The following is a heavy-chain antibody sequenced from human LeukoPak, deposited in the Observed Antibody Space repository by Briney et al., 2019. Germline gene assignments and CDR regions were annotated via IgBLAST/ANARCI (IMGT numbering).Heavy chain of an antibody. V-gene: IGHV3-23*01. CDR3: ARVATAVAPAIDY. Sequence: GGSLRHSCAASGFTFSGSAMSWVRQAPGEGLEGVSLISYSGANAYYTDAVRGRFTISRENSKDTLFVQMNSLRPEDTAVYYCARVATAVAPAIDYWSQGTLVTVST. CDR2: ISYSGANA. J-gene: IGHJ4*02. D-gene: IGHD6-19*01. CDR1: GFTFSGSA.